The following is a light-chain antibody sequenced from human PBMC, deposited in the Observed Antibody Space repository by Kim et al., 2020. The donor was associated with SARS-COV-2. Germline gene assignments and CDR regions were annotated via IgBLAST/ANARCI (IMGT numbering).Light chain of an antibody. V-gene: IGLV1-44*01. J-gene: IGLJ2*01. CDR1: SSNIGSNT. CDR3: AAWDDSLNGPV. Sequence: QSVLTQPPSASGTPGQRVTISCSGSSSNIGSNTVNWYQQLPGTAPKLLIYNNNQRPSGVPDRFSGSKSGSSASLAISGLQSEDEADYICAAWDDSLNGPVFGGGTQLTVL. CDR2: NNN.